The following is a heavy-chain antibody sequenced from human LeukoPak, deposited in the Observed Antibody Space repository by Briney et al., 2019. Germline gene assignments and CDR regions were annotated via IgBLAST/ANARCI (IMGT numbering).Heavy chain of an antibody. Sequence: SGTLSLTCTVSGDSISSYYWSWVRQPPGRGVEWIGYIYYSGSTNYNPSLKSRVTISVDTSKNQFSLKLSSVTAADTAVYYCARGHCSSTSCYPIDYWGQGTLVTVSS. D-gene: IGHD2-2*01. J-gene: IGHJ4*02. V-gene: IGHV4-59*01. CDR2: IYYSGST. CDR1: GDSISSYY. CDR3: ARGHCSSTSCYPIDY.